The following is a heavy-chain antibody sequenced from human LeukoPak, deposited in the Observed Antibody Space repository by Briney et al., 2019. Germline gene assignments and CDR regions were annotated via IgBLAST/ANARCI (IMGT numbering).Heavy chain of an antibody. V-gene: IGHV4-59*01. D-gene: IGHD3-10*01. J-gene: IGHJ3*02. CDR3: AGVPLDPAEAFHI. CDR2: ISYSENI. CDR1: GDSMRGYY. Sequence: SETLSLTCTVSGDSMRGYYWNWIRQPPGKGLERIGFISYSENINYDPSLKSRVSISLDTSKNQFSLRLTSATAADTAVYYCAGVPLDPAEAFHIWGQGTMVTVSS.